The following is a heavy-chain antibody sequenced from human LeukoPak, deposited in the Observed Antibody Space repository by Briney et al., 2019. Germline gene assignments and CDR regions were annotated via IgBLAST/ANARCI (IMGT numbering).Heavy chain of an antibody. CDR2: ISGSGTST. CDR3: AKHPQGAAGAHFDY. CDR1: GFTFSSYV. D-gene: IGHD6-13*01. Sequence: GGSLRLSCAASGFTFSSYVMSWVRQTPGKGLEWVSAISGSGTSTYYADSMKGRFTISRDNSRNTMYLQMNSLRAEDTAIYYCAKHPQGAAGAHFDYWGQGTLVTVSS. J-gene: IGHJ4*02. V-gene: IGHV3-23*01.